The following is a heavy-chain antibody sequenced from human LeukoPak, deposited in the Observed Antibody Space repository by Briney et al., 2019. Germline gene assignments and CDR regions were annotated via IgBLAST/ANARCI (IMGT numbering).Heavy chain of an antibody. Sequence: SETLSLTCTVSVGSISSYYWSWIRQPPGKGLEWIGYIYYSGSTNYNPSLKSRVTISVDTSKNQFSLKLSSVTAADTAVYYCARVAQYYYDSSGYYEYYFDYWGQGTLVTVSS. CDR1: VGSISSYY. V-gene: IGHV4-59*01. D-gene: IGHD3-22*01. CDR2: IYYSGST. CDR3: ARVAQYYYDSSGYYEYYFDY. J-gene: IGHJ4*02.